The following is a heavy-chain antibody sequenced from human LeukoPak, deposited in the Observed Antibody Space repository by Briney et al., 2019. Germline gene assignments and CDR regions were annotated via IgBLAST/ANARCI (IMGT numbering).Heavy chain of an antibody. Sequence: SETLSLTCAVSGGSISSSSYYWGWIRQPPGKGLEWIGSIYYSGSTYYNPSLKSRVTISVDTSKNQFSLKLSSVTAADTAVYYCARAVDCVVVAAKGCDAFDIWGQGTMVTVSS. J-gene: IGHJ3*02. CDR3: ARAVDCVVVAAKGCDAFDI. CDR1: GGSISSSSYY. D-gene: IGHD2-15*01. V-gene: IGHV4-39*07. CDR2: IYYSGST.